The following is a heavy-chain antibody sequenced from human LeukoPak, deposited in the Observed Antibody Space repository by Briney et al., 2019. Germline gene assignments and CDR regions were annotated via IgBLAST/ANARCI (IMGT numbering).Heavy chain of an antibody. J-gene: IGHJ6*03. CDR2: IYTSGST. V-gene: IGHV4-4*07. D-gene: IGHD3-22*01. CDR3: ARIGYYYDSSGYTGRYYYYYYMDV. Sequence: SETLSLTCTVSGGSISSYYWSWIRQPAGKGLEWIGRIYTSGSTNYNPSLKSRVTISVDKSKNQFSLKLSSVTAADTAVYYCARIGYYYDSSGYTGRYYYYYYMDVWGKGTTLTVSS. CDR1: GGSISSYY.